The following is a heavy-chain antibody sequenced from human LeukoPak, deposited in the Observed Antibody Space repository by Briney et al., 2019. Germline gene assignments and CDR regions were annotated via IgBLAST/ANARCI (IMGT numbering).Heavy chain of an antibody. Sequence: SVKVSCKASGYTFTSYYMHWVRQAPGQGLEWMGRIIPILGIANYAQKFQGRVTITADKSTSTAYMELSSLRSEDTAVYYCARLGWNDVRAFDIWGQGTMVTVSS. CDR1: GYTFTSYY. J-gene: IGHJ3*02. CDR3: ARLGWNDVRAFDI. CDR2: IIPILGIA. V-gene: IGHV1-69*02. D-gene: IGHD1-1*01.